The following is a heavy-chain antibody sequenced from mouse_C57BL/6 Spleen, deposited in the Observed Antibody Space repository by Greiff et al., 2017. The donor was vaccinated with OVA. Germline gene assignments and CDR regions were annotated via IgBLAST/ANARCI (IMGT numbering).Heavy chain of an antibody. CDR1: GFSLTSYG. J-gene: IGHJ1*03. Sequence: VQLVESGPGLVQPSQSLSITCTVSGFSLTSYGVHWVRQSPGKGLEWLGVIWSGGSTDYNAAFISRLSISKDNSKSQVFFKMNSLQADDTAIYYCARTLYDGYYDWYFDVWGTGTTVTVSS. D-gene: IGHD2-3*01. V-gene: IGHV2-2*01. CDR2: IWSGGST. CDR3: ARTLYDGYYDWYFDV.